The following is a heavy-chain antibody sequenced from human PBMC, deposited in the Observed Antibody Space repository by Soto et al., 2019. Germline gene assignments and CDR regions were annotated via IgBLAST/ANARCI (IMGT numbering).Heavy chain of an antibody. CDR1: GYSISSGYY. J-gene: IGHJ3*02. V-gene: IGHV4-38-2*01. CDR2: IYHSGTT. D-gene: IGHD1-1*01. CDR3: VRPLYNWSDQGAFDI. Sequence: SETPSLRCAVSGYSISSGYYWGWIRQPPGKGMEWIGSIYHSGTTYYNPSLKSRVTMSVDTSKNQFSLRLNSVTAADTAVYYCVRPLYNWSDQGAFDIWGQGSMVT.